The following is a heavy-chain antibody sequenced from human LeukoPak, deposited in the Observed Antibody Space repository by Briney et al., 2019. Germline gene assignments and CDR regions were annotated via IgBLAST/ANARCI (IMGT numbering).Heavy chain of an antibody. V-gene: IGHV4-38-2*02. CDR3: ARGGLNTAMVHYYYYMDV. CDR2: IYYSGST. J-gene: IGHJ6*03. D-gene: IGHD5-18*01. Sequence: PSETLSLTCSVSGYSISSGYQWGWIRQPPGKGLEWIGSIYYSGSTNYNPSLKSRVTISVDTSKNQFSLKLSSVTAADTAVYYCARGGLNTAMVHYYYYMDVWGKGTTVTVSS. CDR1: GYSISSGYQ.